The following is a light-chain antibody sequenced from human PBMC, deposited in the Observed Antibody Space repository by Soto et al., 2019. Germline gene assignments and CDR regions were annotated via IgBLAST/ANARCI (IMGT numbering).Light chain of an antibody. J-gene: IGKJ1*01. CDR1: QSVSSN. V-gene: IGKV3-15*01. CDR3: QQYNDWPRT. Sequence: EIVLTQSPGTLSLSPGERAPLSCRARQSVSSNYITWYQQKPGQAPRLLIYGASTRATGIPARFSGSGSGTDFTLSISSLQSEDFAVYYCQQYNDWPRTFGQGTKVDIK. CDR2: GAS.